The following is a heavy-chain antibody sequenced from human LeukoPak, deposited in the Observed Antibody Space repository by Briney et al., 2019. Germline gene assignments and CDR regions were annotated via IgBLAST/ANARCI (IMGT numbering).Heavy chain of an antibody. D-gene: IGHD5-24*01. CDR1: GFIFSNYW. V-gene: IGHV3-7*03. Sequence: GGSLRLSCAASGFIFSNYWMSWVRQAPGKGLEWVANIKQDGSEKYYADSVKGRFTISRDNAKNSLYLQMNSLRAEDTALYYCAKDMVEMATTGDAFDIWGQGTMVTVSS. CDR2: IKQDGSEK. CDR3: AKDMVEMATTGDAFDI. J-gene: IGHJ3*02.